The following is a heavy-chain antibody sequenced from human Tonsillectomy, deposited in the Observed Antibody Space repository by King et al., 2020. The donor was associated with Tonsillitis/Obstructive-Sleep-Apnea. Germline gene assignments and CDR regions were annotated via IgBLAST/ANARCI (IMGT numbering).Heavy chain of an antibody. J-gene: IGHJ2*01. D-gene: IGHD2/OR15-2a*01. CDR1: GYTFTSYA. V-gene: IGHV7-4-1*02. Sequence: EQLVQSGSELKKPGASVKVSCKASGYTFTSYAMNWVRQAPGQGLEWMGWINTNTGNPTYAQGFTGRYVFSLDTSVSTAYLQISSLKAEDTAVYYCARIKIFPSSSSYWYFDLWGRGTLVTVSS. CDR2: INTNTGNP. CDR3: ARIKIFPSSSSYWYFDL.